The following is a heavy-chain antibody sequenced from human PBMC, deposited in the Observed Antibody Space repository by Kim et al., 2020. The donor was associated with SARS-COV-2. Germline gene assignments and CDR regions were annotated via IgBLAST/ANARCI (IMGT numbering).Heavy chain of an antibody. D-gene: IGHD5-18*01. CDR2: ISSSGNT. CDR3: ARGAYTYGSDY. CDR1: GGSMSSYY. J-gene: IGHJ4*02. Sequence: SETLSLTCTVSGGSMSSYYWNWIRQAPGKGLEWIGYISSSGNTYYNPSLKSRVTISADTSKNQFSLKLSSVTAADTAVYYCARGAYTYGSDYWAREPWSPSPQ. V-gene: IGHV4-59*01.